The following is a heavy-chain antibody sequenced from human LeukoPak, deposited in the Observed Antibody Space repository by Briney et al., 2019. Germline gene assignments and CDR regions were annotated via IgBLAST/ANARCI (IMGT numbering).Heavy chain of an antibody. D-gene: IGHD2-2*01. CDR2: ISAYNGNT. Sequence: ASVKVSCKASGYTFTSYGISWVRQAPGQGLEWMGWISAYNGNTNYAQKLQGRVTMTTGTSTSTAYMELRSLRSDDTAVYYCARDGEDIVVVPAAREGWFDPWGQGTLVTVSS. CDR1: GYTFTSYG. J-gene: IGHJ5*02. CDR3: ARDGEDIVVVPAAREGWFDP. V-gene: IGHV1-18*04.